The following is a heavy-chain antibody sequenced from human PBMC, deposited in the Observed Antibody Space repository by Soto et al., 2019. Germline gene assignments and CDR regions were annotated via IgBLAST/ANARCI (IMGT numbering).Heavy chain of an antibody. D-gene: IGHD4-17*01. V-gene: IGHV4-34*01. CDR2: INRRGST. CDR1: GGSFSYY. Sequence: SETLSLTCAVYGGSFSYYWSWIRQPPGKGLEWIGEINRRGSTNYNPSLKSRVTISVDTSKNQFSLKLNSATAADTAVYYCARVGDGTMTTFDYWGQGTLVTVSS. CDR3: ARVGDGTMTTFDY. J-gene: IGHJ4*02.